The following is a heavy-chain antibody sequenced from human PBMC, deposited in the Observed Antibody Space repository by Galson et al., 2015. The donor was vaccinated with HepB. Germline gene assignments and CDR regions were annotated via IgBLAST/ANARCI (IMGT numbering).Heavy chain of an antibody. V-gene: IGHV3-30-3*01. Sequence: SLRLSCAASGFTFSSYAMHWVRQAPGKGLEWVAVISYDGSNKYYADSVKGRFTISRDNSKNTLYLQMNSLRAEDTAVYYCARDSLITIWVVVPVYYYYYGMDVWGQGTTVTVSS. CDR3: ARDSLITIWVVVPVYYYYYGMDV. D-gene: IGHD2-2*01. CDR2: ISYDGSNK. J-gene: IGHJ6*02. CDR1: GFTFSSYA.